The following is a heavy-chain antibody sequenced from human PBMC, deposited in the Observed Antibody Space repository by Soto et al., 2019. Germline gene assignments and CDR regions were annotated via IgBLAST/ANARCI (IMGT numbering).Heavy chain of an antibody. V-gene: IGHV3-9*01. D-gene: IGHD1-7*01. J-gene: IGHJ4*02. CDR3: AKDFSDIWDYRRDFDY. CDR1: GFTFDGFA. CDR2: ISWNSGSV. Sequence: EVQLVESGGGLVQPGRSLRLPCGASGFTFDGFAMHWVRQAPGKGLEWVSGISWNSGSVAYADSVKGRFTISRDNAKNSLYLQMNSLTPEDTALYYCAKDFSDIWDYRRDFDYWGQGTLVTVSS.